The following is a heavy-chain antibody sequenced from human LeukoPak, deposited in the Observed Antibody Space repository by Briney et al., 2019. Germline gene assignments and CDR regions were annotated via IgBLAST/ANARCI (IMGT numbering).Heavy chain of an antibody. V-gene: IGHV4-59*08. J-gene: IGHJ4*02. D-gene: IGHD2-8*01. CDR3: GGHSRSLMVGCHFDY. Sequence: PSETLSLTCTVSGGSISSYYWSWIRQPPGKGLEWIGYIYYSGSTNSNPSLKSRGTISVDTSKNQFSLKRSSVNAGGTAVYYCGGHSRSLMVGCHFDYWGQGTLVTVSS. CDR2: IYYSGST. CDR1: GGSISSYY.